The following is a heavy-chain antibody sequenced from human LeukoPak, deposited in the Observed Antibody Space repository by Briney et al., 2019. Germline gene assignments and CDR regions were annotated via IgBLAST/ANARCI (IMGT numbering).Heavy chain of an antibody. J-gene: IGHJ6*02. CDR2: IYTSGGT. D-gene: IGHD1-1*01. CDR1: GRSISSYY. Sequence: SETLSLTCTVSGRSISSYYWTWVRQPAGKGLGWIGRIYTSGGTNYNPSLKSRVTMSVDTSENRFSLKLTFVTAADTAVYYCARAPSYNSARLDVWGQGTTVTVSS. V-gene: IGHV4-4*07. CDR3: ARAPSYNSARLDV.